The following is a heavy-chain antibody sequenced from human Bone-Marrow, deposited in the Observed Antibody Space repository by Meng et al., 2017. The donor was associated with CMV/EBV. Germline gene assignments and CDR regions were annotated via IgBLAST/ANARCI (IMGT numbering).Heavy chain of an antibody. V-gene: IGHV3-74*01. CDR1: GFTFSTYM. CDR3: ARGEVSSYYGMDV. Sequence: GGSLRLSCAASGFTFSTYMMNWVRQAPGKGLVWVSRINSDGSSTSYADSVKGRFTISRDNAKNTLYLQMNGLRAEDTAVYYCARGEVSSYYGMDVWGQGTTATVSS. J-gene: IGHJ6*02. CDR2: INSDGSST.